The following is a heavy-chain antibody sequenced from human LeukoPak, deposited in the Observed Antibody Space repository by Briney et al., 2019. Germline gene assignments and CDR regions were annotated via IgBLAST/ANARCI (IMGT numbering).Heavy chain of an antibody. D-gene: IGHD3-22*01. CDR3: ARASGITMLVLLNHDAFDI. J-gene: IGHJ3*02. CDR2: IYYSGST. Sequence: SETLSLTCTVSGGSFISSSYYWGWVRQPPGKGLEWIGSIYYSGSTSYNPSLKSRVTISVDTSKTQFSLKLSSVTAADTAVYYCARASGITMLVLLNHDAFDIWGHGTMVTVSS. CDR1: GGSFISSSYY. V-gene: IGHV4-39*07.